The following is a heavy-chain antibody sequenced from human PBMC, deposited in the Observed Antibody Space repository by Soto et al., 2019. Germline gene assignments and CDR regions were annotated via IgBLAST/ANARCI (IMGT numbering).Heavy chain of an antibody. J-gene: IGHJ6*01. CDR3: ARAFYDILTGYYPYYYYGMDV. D-gene: IGHD3-9*01. V-gene: IGHV4-39*01. CDR1: GGSIRSSRYY. Sequence: WETLSITCTFSGGSIRSSRYYWGWIRQPPWKGLEWIGSIYYSGSTYYNPSLKSRVTISVDTSKNQFSLKLSSVTAADTAVYYCARAFYDILTGYYPYYYYGMDVWGQGTTVS. CDR2: IYYSGST.